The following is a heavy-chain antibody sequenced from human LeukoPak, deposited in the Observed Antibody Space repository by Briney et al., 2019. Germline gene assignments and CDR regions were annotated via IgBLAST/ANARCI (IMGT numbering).Heavy chain of an antibody. CDR1: EFVFSDYH. J-gene: IGHJ4*02. Sequence: GGSLRLSCAASEFVFSDYHMSWIRQAPGKGLEWVSYISDSGSTIYYADSVKGRFTIPRDNVKNSLYLQMNGLRAEDTAVYYCAREMEGDYGSGTFFDLWGQGNMVTVSS. CDR2: ISDSGSTI. D-gene: IGHD3-10*01. V-gene: IGHV3-11*01. CDR3: AREMEGDYGSGTFFDL.